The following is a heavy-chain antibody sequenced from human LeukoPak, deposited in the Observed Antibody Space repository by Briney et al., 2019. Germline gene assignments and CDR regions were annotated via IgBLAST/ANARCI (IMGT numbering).Heavy chain of an antibody. Sequence: GGSLRLSCAASGFIFKKYWMNWVRQVPGKGLECLANIKEDGSETYYADSVKGRFTISRDNPKNLLFLQINSLRVEDTAVYYCAKGPGYSYAYSFDYWGQGTLVTVSS. CDR2: IKEDGSET. CDR3: AKGPGYSYAYSFDY. CDR1: GFIFKKYW. D-gene: IGHD5-18*01. J-gene: IGHJ4*02. V-gene: IGHV3-7*01.